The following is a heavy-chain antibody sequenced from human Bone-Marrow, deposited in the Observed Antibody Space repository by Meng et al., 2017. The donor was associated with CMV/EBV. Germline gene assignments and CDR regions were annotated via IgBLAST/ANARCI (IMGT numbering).Heavy chain of an antibody. CDR3: ARDDGFSSSWSDTPHYYYYYGMDV. V-gene: IGHV3-20*04. CDR1: GFTFDDYG. J-gene: IGHJ6*02. Sequence: GGSLRLSCVASGFTFDDYGMSWVRQVPGKGLEWVSGINWNGGATGYADSVKGRFTIYRDNAKNSLYLQMNSLRTEDTAIYYCARDDGFSSSWSDTPHYYYYYGMDVWGQGTTVTIAS. D-gene: IGHD6-13*01. CDR2: INWNGGAT.